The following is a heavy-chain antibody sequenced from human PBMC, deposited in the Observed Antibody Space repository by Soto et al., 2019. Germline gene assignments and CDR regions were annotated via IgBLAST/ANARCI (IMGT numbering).Heavy chain of an antibody. CDR3: ARDSGGIAAAVTYYYYGMDV. V-gene: IGHV3-33*01. CDR1: GFTFSSYG. Sequence: PGGSLRLSCAASGFTFSSYGMHWVRQAPGKGLEWVAVIWYDGSNKYYADSVKGRFTISRDNSKNTLYLQMNSLRAEDTAVYYCARDSGGIAAAVTYYYYGMDVWDQGTTVTVSS. D-gene: IGHD6-13*01. CDR2: IWYDGSNK. J-gene: IGHJ6*02.